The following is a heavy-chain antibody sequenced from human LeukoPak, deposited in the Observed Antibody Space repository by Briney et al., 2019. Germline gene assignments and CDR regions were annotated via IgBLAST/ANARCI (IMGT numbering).Heavy chain of an antibody. J-gene: IGHJ4*02. CDR3: ARGVTVTTDF. D-gene: IGHD4-17*01. CDR1: GLTFSNYD. Sequence: GGSLRLSCAASGLTFSNYDMNWVRQAPGKGLEWVPGLSSSGGSTFYADSVKGRFTISRDNSKNTVYLQMNSLRGEDTAIYYCARGVTVTTDFWGQGTLVTVSS. V-gene: IGHV3-23*01. CDR2: LSSSGGST.